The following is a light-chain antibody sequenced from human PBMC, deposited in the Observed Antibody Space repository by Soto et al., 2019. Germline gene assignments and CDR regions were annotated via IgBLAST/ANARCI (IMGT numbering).Light chain of an antibody. Sequence: ESVLTQSPGTLSLSPGERATLSCRASQSISSNYLAWFQRKPGQAPRLLIYAASTRATSIPGRFSGSGSGTDFTLTISRLEPEDFAVYYCQQYGSSQYTFGQGTKLEIK. CDR3: QQYGSSQYT. CDR2: AAS. V-gene: IGKV3-20*01. CDR1: QSISSNY. J-gene: IGKJ2*01.